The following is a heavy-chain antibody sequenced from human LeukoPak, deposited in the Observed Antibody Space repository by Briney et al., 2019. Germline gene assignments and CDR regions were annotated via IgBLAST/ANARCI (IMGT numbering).Heavy chain of an antibody. J-gene: IGHJ4*02. V-gene: IGHV3-11*05. CDR1: GFSFSDNY. CDR2: ISNSGSYT. CDR3: ARARGAGPGGHFDY. D-gene: IGHD6-19*01. Sequence: GGSLRLSRAASGFSFSDNYMSWIRQAPGKGLEWVSYISNSGSYTNYPDSVKGRFTISRDNAKNSLYLQMNSLRDEDTAVYYCARARGAGPGGHFDYWGQGTLVTVSS.